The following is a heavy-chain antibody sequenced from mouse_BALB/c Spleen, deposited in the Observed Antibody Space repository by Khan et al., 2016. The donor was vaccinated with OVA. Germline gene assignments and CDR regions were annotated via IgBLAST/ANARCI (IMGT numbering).Heavy chain of an antibody. CDR2: IWGDGST. D-gene: IGHD1-1*01. CDR3: DKITPDYYSSDD. J-gene: IGHJ4*01. Sequence: QVQLKESGPGLVAPSQSLSITCTVSGFSLTSFGVNWVRQPPGKGLEWLGVIWGDGSTNYHSTLKSRLIVSTDNSKRQVFLKLISLQTEDTAAYYFDKITPDYYSSDDWGQGTSVTVSS. V-gene: IGHV2-3*01. CDR1: GFSLTSFG.